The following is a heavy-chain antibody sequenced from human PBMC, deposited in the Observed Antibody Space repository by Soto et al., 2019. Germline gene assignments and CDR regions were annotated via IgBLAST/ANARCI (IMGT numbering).Heavy chain of an antibody. J-gene: IGHJ3*01. D-gene: IGHD3-22*01. CDR2: IYNSGTT. V-gene: IGHV4-59*03. CDR3: ATDSTGYYSDAFDV. CDR1: GAAMSSYY. Sequence: QLQESGPGLVKPSETLSLTCTVSGAAMSSYYWSWLRQSPGKGLEWIGYIYNSGTTDYNPSLKGRVTISVERSKFQFSLKLTSVTAADTAVYYCATDSTGYYSDAFDVWGQGARVIVSS.